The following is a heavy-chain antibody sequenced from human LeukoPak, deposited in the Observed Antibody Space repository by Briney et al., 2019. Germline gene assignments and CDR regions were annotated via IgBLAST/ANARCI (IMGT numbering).Heavy chain of an antibody. Sequence: TTSETLSLTCTVSGGSISSYYWSWIRQPPGKGLEWIGYIYYSGSTNYNPSLKSRVTISVDTSKNQFSLKLSSVTAADTAVYYCARRSTNWGYYYGMDVWGQGTTVTVSS. CDR1: GGSISSYY. V-gene: IGHV4-59*08. J-gene: IGHJ6*02. CDR3: ARRSTNWGYYYGMDV. CDR2: IYYSGST. D-gene: IGHD2-2*01.